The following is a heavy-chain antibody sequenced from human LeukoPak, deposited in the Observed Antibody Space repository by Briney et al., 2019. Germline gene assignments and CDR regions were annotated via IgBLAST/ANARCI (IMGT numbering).Heavy chain of an antibody. CDR2: ISSSSTYI. CDR1: GFTFSSYS. CDR3: ASYYYGSGTSLGF. J-gene: IGHJ4*02. Sequence: PGGSLRLSCATSGFTFSSYSMNWVRQAPGKGLEWVSSISSSSTYIYYVGSVKGRFTISRDDARNSVDLQMNSLRVEDTAVYYCASYYYGSGTSLGFWGQGTLVTVSS. V-gene: IGHV3-21*01. D-gene: IGHD3-10*01.